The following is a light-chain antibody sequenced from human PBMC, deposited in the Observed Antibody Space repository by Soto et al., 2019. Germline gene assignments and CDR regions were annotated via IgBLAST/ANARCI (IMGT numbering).Light chain of an antibody. CDR1: SSDVGGNNL. CDR3: SSYAGSNNHVV. J-gene: IGLJ2*01. CDR2: DVS. V-gene: IGLV2-8*01. Sequence: QSALTQPPSASGSPGQSVTISCTGTSSDVGGNNLVSWYQQPPGKAPKLMIYDVSKRPSGVPDRFSGSKSGNTASVTGSGLQAEDEADYYCSSYAGSNNHVVFGGGTQLTVL.